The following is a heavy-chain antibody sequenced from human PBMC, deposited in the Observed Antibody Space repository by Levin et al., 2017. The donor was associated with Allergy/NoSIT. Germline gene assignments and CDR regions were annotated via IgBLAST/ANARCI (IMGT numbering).Heavy chain of an antibody. CDR1: GGSFSSYY. CDR3: AREPDKVGLDVFDI. J-gene: IGHJ3*02. Sequence: SETLSLTCTVSGGSFSSYYWSWIRQPPGKGLEWIGYIYYTGSTTYNPSFESRVTLSIDTSKKQVSLKLKSVTAADTAVYYCAREPDKVGLDVFDIWGQGKMVIVSS. V-gene: IGHV4-59*12. CDR2: IYYTGST. D-gene: IGHD2-2*01.